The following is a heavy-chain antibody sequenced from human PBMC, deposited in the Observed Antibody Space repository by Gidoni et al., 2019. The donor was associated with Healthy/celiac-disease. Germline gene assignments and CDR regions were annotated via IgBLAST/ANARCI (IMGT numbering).Heavy chain of an antibody. D-gene: IGHD6-19*01. Sequence: EVQLVESGGGLVQPGWSLRLSCAASGFTFSSYEMNWVRQAPGKGLEWVSYISSSGSTIYYADSVKGRFTISRDNAKNSLYLQMNSLRAEDTAVYYCARGVAIAVAFDAFDIWGQGTMVTVSS. V-gene: IGHV3-48*03. CDR1: GFTFSSYE. CDR2: ISSSGSTI. J-gene: IGHJ3*02. CDR3: ARGVAIAVAFDAFDI.